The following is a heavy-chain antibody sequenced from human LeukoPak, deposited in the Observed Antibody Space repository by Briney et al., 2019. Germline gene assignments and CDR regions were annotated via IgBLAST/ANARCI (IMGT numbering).Heavy chain of an antibody. CDR2: IYSDNT. Sequence: GGSLRLSRTVSGFTVSSNSMSWVRQAPGKGLEWVSFIYSDNTHYSDSVKGRFTISRDNAKNSLYLQMNSLRAEDTAVYYCARDRRVVVAATPHYFDYWGQGTLVTVSS. J-gene: IGHJ4*02. CDR1: GFTVSSNS. CDR3: ARDRRVVVAATPHYFDY. D-gene: IGHD2-15*01. V-gene: IGHV3-53*01.